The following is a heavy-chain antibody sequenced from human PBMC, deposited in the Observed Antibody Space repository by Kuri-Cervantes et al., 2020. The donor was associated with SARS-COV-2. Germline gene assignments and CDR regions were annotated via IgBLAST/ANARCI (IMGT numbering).Heavy chain of an antibody. CDR1: GYTFTSYY. Sequence: ASVKVSCKASGYTFTSYYMHWVRQAPGQGLEWMGIINPSGGSTSYAQKFQGRVTITRDTSASTAYMELSSLRSEDTAVYYCAFQWLGGYYFDYWGQGTLVTVSS. CDR3: AFQWLGGYYFDY. D-gene: IGHD6-19*01. J-gene: IGHJ4*02. V-gene: IGHV1-46*01. CDR2: INPSGGST.